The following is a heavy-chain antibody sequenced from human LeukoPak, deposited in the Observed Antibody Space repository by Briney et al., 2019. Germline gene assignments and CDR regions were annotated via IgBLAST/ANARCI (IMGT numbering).Heavy chain of an antibody. D-gene: IGHD6-19*01. CDR3: ARDIRSGWYYFDD. Sequence: GASVKVSCKASGYTFINYNIHWVRQAPGQELEWMGIIIPRGGSTIYAQKFRGRVTMTRDTSTSTVYMELSSLRPEDTAVYYCARDIRSGWYYFDDWGQGTLVTVSS. CDR1: GYTFINYN. V-gene: IGHV1-46*01. J-gene: IGHJ4*02. CDR2: IIPRGGST.